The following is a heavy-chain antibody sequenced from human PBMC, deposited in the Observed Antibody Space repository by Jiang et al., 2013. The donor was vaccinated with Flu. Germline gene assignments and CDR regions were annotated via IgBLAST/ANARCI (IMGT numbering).Heavy chain of an antibody. Sequence: KPTQTLTLTCTFSGFSLSTSGMGLGWIRQPPGKALEWLAFIYWNGDERYSPSLKNRLTITRDPSKNQVVLTLTNMDPVDAGTYYCARIHCGDFANWIDPWGQGTLVAVST. V-gene: IGHV2-5*01. D-gene: IGHD4-17*01. J-gene: IGHJ5*02. CDR3: ARIHCGDFANWIDP. CDR2: IYWNGDE. CDR1: GFSLSTSGMG.